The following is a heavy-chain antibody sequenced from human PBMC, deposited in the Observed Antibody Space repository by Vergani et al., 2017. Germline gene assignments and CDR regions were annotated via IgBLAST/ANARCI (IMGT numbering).Heavy chain of an antibody. D-gene: IGHD2-2*01. Sequence: EVQLLESGGGLVQPGGSLRLSCAASGFTFSSYSMNWVRQAPGKGLEWVSSISSSSSYIYYADSVKGRFTISRDNAKNSLYLQMNSLRAEDTAVYYCARDELYCSSTSCQDVFDYWGQGTLVTVSS. V-gene: IGHV3-21*01. CDR3: ARDELYCSSTSCQDVFDY. J-gene: IGHJ4*02. CDR2: ISSSSSYI. CDR1: GFTFSSYS.